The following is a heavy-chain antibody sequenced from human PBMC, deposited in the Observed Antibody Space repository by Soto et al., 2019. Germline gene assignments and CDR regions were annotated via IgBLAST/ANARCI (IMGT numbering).Heavy chain of an antibody. CDR3: ARASGYDSDYFDY. Sequence: PSETLSLTCAVYGGSFSGYYWSWIRQPPGKGLEWIGEINHSGSTNYNPSLKSRVTISVDTSKNQFSLKLSSVTAAATAVYYCARASGYDSDYFDYWGQGTLVTVSS. J-gene: IGHJ4*02. V-gene: IGHV4-34*01. D-gene: IGHD5-12*01. CDR1: GGSFSGYY. CDR2: INHSGST.